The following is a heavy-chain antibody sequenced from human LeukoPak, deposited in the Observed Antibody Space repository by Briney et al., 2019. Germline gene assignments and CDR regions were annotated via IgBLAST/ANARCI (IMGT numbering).Heavy chain of an antibody. CDR1: GFTFSDYS. V-gene: IGHV3-21*01. D-gene: IGHD6-19*01. J-gene: IGHJ4*02. Sequence: PGGSLRLSCAASGFTFSDYSMKWVRQAPGKGLEWVSSIRSASSYKYYGDSVKGRFTISRANAKNSLSLQMNSLRVEDTAVYYCARGPTLIGVAGTWPLDYWGQGTLVIVSS. CDR2: IRSASSYK. CDR3: ARGPTLIGVAGTWPLDY.